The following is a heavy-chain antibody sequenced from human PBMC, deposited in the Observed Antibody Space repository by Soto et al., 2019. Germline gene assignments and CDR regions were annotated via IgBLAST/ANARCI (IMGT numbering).Heavy chain of an antibody. D-gene: IGHD2-8*01. V-gene: IGHV3-48*01. Sequence: GGSLRLSYAASGFTFSSYSMNWVRQAPGKGLEWVSYISSSSSTIYYADSVKGRFTISRDNAKNSLYLHLSSVTPDDTAVYYCVRLIGNSWLDSWGQGTPVTVSS. CDR3: VRLIGNSWLDS. CDR2: ISSSSSTI. CDR1: GFTFSSYS. J-gene: IGHJ5*01.